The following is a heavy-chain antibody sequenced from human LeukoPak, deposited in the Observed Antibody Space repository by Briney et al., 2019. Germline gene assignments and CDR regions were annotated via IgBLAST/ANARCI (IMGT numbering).Heavy chain of an antibody. J-gene: IGHJ2*01. D-gene: IGHD6-19*01. CDR1: GGSISSGVYY. V-gene: IGHV4-30-4*08. CDR3: ARDNSSGWYKNGWYFDL. CDR2: IYYSGST. Sequence: SQTLSLTCTVSGGSISSGVYYWSWIRQPPGTGLEWIGYIYYSGSTYYNPSLKSRVTISVDTSKNQFSLKLSSVTAADTAVYYCARDNSSGWYKNGWYFDLWGRGTLVTVSS.